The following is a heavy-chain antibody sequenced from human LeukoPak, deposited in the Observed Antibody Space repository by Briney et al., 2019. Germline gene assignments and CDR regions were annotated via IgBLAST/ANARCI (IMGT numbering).Heavy chain of an antibody. V-gene: IGHV5-51*01. J-gene: IGHJ4*02. CDR1: RYSFTNYW. D-gene: IGHD4-11*01. CDR3: ARYAGDHSIAGDF. Sequence: GESLKISCKGSRYSFTNYWIGWVRQMPGKGLEWMGIIYPDDSNTGYSPSFQGQVTISADKSISTAYLQWGSLKASDTAMYYCARYAGDHSIAGDFWGQGTLVTVSS. CDR2: IYPDDSNT.